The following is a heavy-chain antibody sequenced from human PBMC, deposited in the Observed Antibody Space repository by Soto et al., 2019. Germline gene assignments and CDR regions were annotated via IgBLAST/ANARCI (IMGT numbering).Heavy chain of an antibody. J-gene: IGHJ5*01. V-gene: IGHV4-59*01. CDR2: TAYTGIT. D-gene: IGHD2-15*01. CDR1: GGSITSYH. CDR3: ARGVALNPFAGHWFDS. Sequence: PSETLSLTCVVSGGSITSYHWSWIRQFPGKGLEWIAYTAYTGITNYNPSLQSRATISVDTSGSQFSLNLVSVTAADTAIYYCARGVALNPFAGHWFDSWGQGTLVTVSS.